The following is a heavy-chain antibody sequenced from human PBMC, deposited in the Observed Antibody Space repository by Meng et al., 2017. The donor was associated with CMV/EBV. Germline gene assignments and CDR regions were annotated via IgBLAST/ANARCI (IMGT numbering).Heavy chain of an antibody. CDR2: IKQDGSEK. D-gene: IGHD6-13*01. V-gene: IGHV3-7*01. CDR1: GFTFSSYW. J-gene: IGHJ4*02. CDR3: ARDNSDVPAGTGVFDY. Sequence: GESLKISCAASGFTFSSYWMSWVRQAPGKGLEWVANIKQDGSEKYYVDSVKGRFTISRDNAKNSLYLQMNSLRAEDTAVYYCARDNSDVPAGTGVFDYWGQGTLVTVSS.